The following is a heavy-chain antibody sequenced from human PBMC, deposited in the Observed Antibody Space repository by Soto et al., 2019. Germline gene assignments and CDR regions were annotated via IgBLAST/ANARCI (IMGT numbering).Heavy chain of an antibody. J-gene: IGHJ2*01. CDR2: IIPIFGTA. CDR1: GGTLSINA. V-gene: IGHV1-69*13. Sequence: GASVKVSCKDSGGTLSINASSWVRQATGQGLEWMGGIIPIFGTANYAQKFQGRVTITADESTSTAYMELSSLRSEDTAVYYCARDPGGGHDSSGFDLWGRGTLVTVSS. D-gene: IGHD3-22*01. CDR3: ARDPGGGHDSSGFDL.